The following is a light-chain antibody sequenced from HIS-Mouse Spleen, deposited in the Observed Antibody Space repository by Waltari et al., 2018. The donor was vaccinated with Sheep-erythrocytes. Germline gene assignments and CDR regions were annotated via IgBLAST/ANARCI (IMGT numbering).Light chain of an antibody. CDR1: RSDVGRYNS. CDR3: QAWDSSTAWV. Sequence: QSALTQPRSVSGSPGQSVTISCTGTRSDVGRYNSVSWYQQHPGKAPKLRIYDVSKRPSGIPERFSGSNSGNTATLTISGTQAMDEADYYCQAWDSSTAWVFGGGTKLTVL. CDR2: DVS. V-gene: IGLV2-11*01. J-gene: IGLJ3*02.